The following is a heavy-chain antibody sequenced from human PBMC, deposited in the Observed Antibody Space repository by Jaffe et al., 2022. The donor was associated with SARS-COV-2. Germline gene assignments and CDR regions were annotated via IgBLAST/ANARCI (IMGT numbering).Heavy chain of an antibody. V-gene: IGHV4-31*03. CDR3: ATMGATHVWYFDL. J-gene: IGHJ2*01. CDR2: IYYSGTT. CDR1: GASFRSGGYY. D-gene: IGHD1-26*01. Sequence: QVQVQESGPGLVKASQTLSLTCTVSGASFRSGGYYCSWVRQHPGKGLEWIGYIYYSGTTYYNPSLGSRVVISADTSKNQFSLTLSSVTAADTAVYYCATMGATHVWYFDLWGRGTPVTVSS.